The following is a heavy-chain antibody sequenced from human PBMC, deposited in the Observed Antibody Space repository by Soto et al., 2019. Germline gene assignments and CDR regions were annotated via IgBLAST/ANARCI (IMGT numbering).Heavy chain of an antibody. V-gene: IGHV1-18*01. J-gene: IGHJ4*02. CDR2: IRADNGDT. Sequence: QVHLVQSGAEVKKPGASMKVSCKASGYTFSSFGISWVRQAPGQGLEWMGWIRADNGDTNYAQKFQGRVTMTPDTSTSRDFMELRSLRSDDTALYYCARDWGHTAKNRKFEYWGQGTLVSVSS. CDR1: GYTFSSFG. D-gene: IGHD5-18*01. CDR3: ARDWGHTAKNRKFEY.